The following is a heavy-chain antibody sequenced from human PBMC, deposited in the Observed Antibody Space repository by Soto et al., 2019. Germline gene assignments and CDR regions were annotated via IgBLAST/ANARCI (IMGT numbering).Heavy chain of an antibody. D-gene: IGHD3-16*01. J-gene: IGHJ2*01. CDR3: AGEVERAGLQF. Sequence: QVQLVQSGTEARKPGSSVKVSCETSGGNFNNYGFNWVRQVPGQRLEWMGGIIPMFGIVKVGQIFQPRVALTADQSTGKPCIELSRLRLVDTAVYFCAGEVERAGLQFWGEGNVVIVPS. V-gene: IGHV1-69*12. CDR2: IIPMFGIV. CDR1: GGNFNNYG.